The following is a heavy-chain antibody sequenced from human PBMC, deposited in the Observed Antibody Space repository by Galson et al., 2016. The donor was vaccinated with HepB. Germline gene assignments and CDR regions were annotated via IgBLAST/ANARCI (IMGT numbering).Heavy chain of an antibody. Sequence: QSGAEVKKPGESLTISCKGSGYTFTNYWITWLRQMPGKGLEWMGRIDPSDSYSNYSPSFEGHVTISVDETNTTAFLQWSSLKASDTAIYYCTRGFCEGTDCYTNLVDSWGQGTLVTVSS. CDR2: IDPSDSYS. D-gene: IGHD2-21*02. V-gene: IGHV5-10-1*01. J-gene: IGHJ5*01. CDR3: TRGFCEGTDCYTNLVDS. CDR1: GYTFTNYW.